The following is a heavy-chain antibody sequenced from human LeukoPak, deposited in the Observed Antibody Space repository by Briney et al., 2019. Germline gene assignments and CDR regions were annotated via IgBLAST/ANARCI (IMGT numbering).Heavy chain of an antibody. CDR3: ARMEIVVIPHAFDI. CDR2: ISSSSSYI. CDR1: GFTFSSYS. J-gene: IGHJ3*02. Sequence: GGSLRLSCAASGFTFSSYSMNWVRQAPGKGLEWVSSISSSSSYIYYADSVKGRFTISRDNAKNSLYLQMNSLRAEDTAVYYCARMEIVVIPHAFDIWGQGTMVTVSS. D-gene: IGHD3-22*01. V-gene: IGHV3-21*01.